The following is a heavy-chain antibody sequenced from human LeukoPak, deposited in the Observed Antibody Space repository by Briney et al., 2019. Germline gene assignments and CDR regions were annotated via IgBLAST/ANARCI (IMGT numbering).Heavy chain of an antibody. CDR3: SRDPRHNDY. CDR2: ISSGSSTV. J-gene: IGHJ4*02. V-gene: IGHV3-48*03. CDR1: GFTFSSYE. Sequence: GGSLRLSCTASGFTFSSYEMNWVRQAPGKGLEWVSYISSGSSTVYYADSVKGRFTISRDNAKNSLYLHMNGLTVEDTAVYYCSRDPRHNDYWGQGTLVTVSS.